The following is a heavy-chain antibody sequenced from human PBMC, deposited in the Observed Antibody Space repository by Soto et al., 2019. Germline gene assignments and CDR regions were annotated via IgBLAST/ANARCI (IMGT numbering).Heavy chain of an antibody. CDR1: GYSFTSAG. V-gene: IGHV1-18*01. CDR3: ARDLDGSGSYYTDY. Sequence: QVQLVQSGAEVKSPGTSVKVSCRTSGYSFTSAGISWVRQAPGQGLEWMGWISVYNGNTKYAQNVQGRVTMTTDTSTSTAHMELRSLTSDDTAVYYCARDLDGSGSYYTDYWGQGTLVTVAA. J-gene: IGHJ4*02. CDR2: ISVYNGNT. D-gene: IGHD3-10*01.